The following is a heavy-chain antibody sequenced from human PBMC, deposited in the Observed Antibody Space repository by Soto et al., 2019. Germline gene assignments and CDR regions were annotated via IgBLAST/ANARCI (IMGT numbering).Heavy chain of an antibody. CDR3: AKSIAARPVYYYGMDV. D-gene: IGHD6-6*01. V-gene: IGHV3-23*01. J-gene: IGHJ6*02. Sequence: GGSLRLSCAASGFTFSSYAMSWVRQAPGKGLEWVSAISGSGGSTYYADSVKGRFTISRDNSKNTLYLQMNSLRAEDTAVYYCAKSIAARPVYYYGMDVWGQGTTVTVSS. CDR2: ISGSGGST. CDR1: GFTFSSYA.